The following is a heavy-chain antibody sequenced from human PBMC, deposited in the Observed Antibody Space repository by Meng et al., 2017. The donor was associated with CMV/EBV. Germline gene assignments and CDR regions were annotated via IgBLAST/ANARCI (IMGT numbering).Heavy chain of an antibody. V-gene: IGHV4-38-2*02. D-gene: IGHD2-2*01. CDR1: GYSISCGYY. Sequence: SETLSLTCTVSGYSISCGYYWGWIRQPPGKGLEWIGSIYHSGSTYYNPSLKSRVTISVDTSKNQFSLKLSSVTAADTAVYYCARDGINIVVVPAAMISYYFDYWGQGTLVTVSS. J-gene: IGHJ4*02. CDR3: ARDGINIVVVPAAMISYYFDY. CDR2: IYHSGST.